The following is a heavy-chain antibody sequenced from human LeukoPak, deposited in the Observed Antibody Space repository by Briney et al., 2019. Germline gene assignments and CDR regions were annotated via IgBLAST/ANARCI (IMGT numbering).Heavy chain of an antibody. CDR3: AKWDDYDILTGSILDAFDI. D-gene: IGHD3-9*01. CDR2: ISGSGGST. V-gene: IGHV3-23*01. J-gene: IGHJ3*02. Sequence: GGSLRLSCAASGFTFSSYAMNWVRQAPGKGLEWVSAISGSGGSTYYADSVKGRFTISRDNSKNTLYLQMNSLRAEDTAVYYCAKWDDYDILTGSILDAFDIWGQGTMVTVSS. CDR1: GFTFSSYA.